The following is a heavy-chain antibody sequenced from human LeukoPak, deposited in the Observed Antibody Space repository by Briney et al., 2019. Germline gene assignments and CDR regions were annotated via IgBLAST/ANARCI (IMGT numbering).Heavy chain of an antibody. V-gene: IGHV4-59*08. J-gene: IGHJ4*02. D-gene: IGHD3-22*01. CDR3: ARQRKGYYDRSGYFDY. Sequence: SETLSLTCNVSGDSISSHYWSWIRQPPGKGLEWIGYIYYSGGTNYNPSLKSRVTISVDTSKNHFSLKLSSVTAADTAVYYCARQRKGYYDRSGYFDYWGQATLVTVSS. CDR2: IYYSGGT. CDR1: GDSISSHY.